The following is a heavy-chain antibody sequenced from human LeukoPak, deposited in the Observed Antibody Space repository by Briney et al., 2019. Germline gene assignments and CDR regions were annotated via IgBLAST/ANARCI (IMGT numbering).Heavy chain of an antibody. V-gene: IGHV3-66*01. CDR1: GFTVSSNY. D-gene: IGHD6-13*01. Sequence: GSLRLSCAASGFTVSSNYMSWVRQAPGKGLEWVSFIYSGGSTYYADSVKGSLTISTDNPNNPLYLQINRLRAEDTAVYYCASSSCSSWYLEGRCYGMDVWGQGTTVTVSS. CDR3: ASSSCSSWYLEGRCYGMDV. CDR2: IYSGGST. J-gene: IGHJ6*02.